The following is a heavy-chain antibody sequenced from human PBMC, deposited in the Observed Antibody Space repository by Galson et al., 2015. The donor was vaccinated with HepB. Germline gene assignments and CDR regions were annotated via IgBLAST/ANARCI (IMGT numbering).Heavy chain of an antibody. V-gene: IGHV2-5*01. J-gene: IGHJ3*01. CDR1: VFSLTTSGVG. D-gene: IGHD3-9*01. Sequence: PALVKPTQTLTLTCTFSVFSLTTSGVGVGWIRQPPGKALEWLALIYWNDDEHLSPSLKTRLTLTRDTSRTQVVLTMTNMDPVDTATYYCAHYIWDAFDVWGQGTMVTVSS. CDR3: AHYIWDAFDV. CDR2: IYWNDDE.